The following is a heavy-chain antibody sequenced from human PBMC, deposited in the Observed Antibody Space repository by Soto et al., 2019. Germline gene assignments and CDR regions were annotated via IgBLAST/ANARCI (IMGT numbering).Heavy chain of an antibody. Sequence: SETLCLTCTVSGGSISSYYWSWIRQPPGKGLEWIGYIYYSGSTNYNPSLKSRVTISVDTSKNQFSLKLSSVTAADTAVYYCARVSNYYYYGMDVWGQGTTVTVSS. CDR3: ARVSNYYYYGMDV. D-gene: IGHD4-4*01. J-gene: IGHJ6*02. CDR2: IYYSGST. V-gene: IGHV4-59*01. CDR1: GGSISSYY.